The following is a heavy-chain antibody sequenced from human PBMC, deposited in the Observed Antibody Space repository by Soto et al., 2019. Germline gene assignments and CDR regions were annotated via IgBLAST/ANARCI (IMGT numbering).Heavy chain of an antibody. Sequence: GESLKISCKGSGYSFTSYWISWVRQMPGKGLEWMGRIDPSDSYTNYSPSFQGHVTISADKSISTAYLQWSSLKASDTAMYYCARLFHPEGVVAARINWFDPWGQGPLVT. V-gene: IGHV5-10-1*01. CDR2: IDPSDSYT. CDR1: GYSFTSYW. D-gene: IGHD2-15*01. J-gene: IGHJ5*02. CDR3: ARLFHPEGVVAARINWFDP.